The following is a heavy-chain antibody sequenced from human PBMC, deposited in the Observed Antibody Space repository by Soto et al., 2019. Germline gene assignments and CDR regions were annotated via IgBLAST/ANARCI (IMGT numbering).Heavy chain of an antibody. CDR1: GFTFSSYS. D-gene: IGHD1-26*01. CDR3: ARGGSYSYYYYGMDV. CDR2: ISSSSSYI. V-gene: IGHV3-21*01. Sequence: EVQLVESGGGLVKPGGSLRLSCAASGFTFSSYSMNWVRQAPGKGLEWVSSISSSSSYIYYADSVKGRFTISRDNAKNSLYLQMNSLRAEDTAVYYCARGGSYSYYYYGMDVWGQGTTVTVSS. J-gene: IGHJ6*02.